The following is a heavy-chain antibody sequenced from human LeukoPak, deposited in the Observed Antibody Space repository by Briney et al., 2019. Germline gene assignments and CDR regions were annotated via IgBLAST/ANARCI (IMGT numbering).Heavy chain of an antibody. CDR1: GFTFSSYG. Sequence: GGSLRLSCAASGFTFSSYGIHWVRQAPGKGLEWVTFILYDGSDKYYADSVKGRFSISRDNSKNTLYLQMNSLRAEDTAVYYCARESGSVTSEVDFDYWGQGTLVTVSS. D-gene: IGHD4-17*01. CDR3: ARESGSVTSEVDFDY. CDR2: ILYDGSDK. V-gene: IGHV3-30*02. J-gene: IGHJ4*02.